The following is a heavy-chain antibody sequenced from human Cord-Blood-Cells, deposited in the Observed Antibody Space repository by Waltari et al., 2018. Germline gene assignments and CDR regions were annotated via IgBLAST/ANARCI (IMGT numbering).Heavy chain of an antibody. V-gene: IGHV4-39*07. J-gene: IGHJ4*02. Sequence: QLQLQESGPGLVKPSETLSLTCTVSGGSISSSSYYWGWIRQPPGKGLEWIGSIYYSGSTYYNPSLKSRVTISVDTSKNQFSLKLSSVTAADTAVYYYARLHAVRGVIDYWGQGTLVTVSS. CDR2: IYYSGST. CDR1: GGSISSSSYY. D-gene: IGHD3-10*01. CDR3: ARLHAVRGVIDY.